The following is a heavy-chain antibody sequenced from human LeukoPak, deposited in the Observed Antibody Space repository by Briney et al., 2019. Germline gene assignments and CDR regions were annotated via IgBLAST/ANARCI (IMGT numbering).Heavy chain of an antibody. J-gene: IGHJ4*02. CDR3: ARVKGSGWYEVDY. CDR1: GFIFTSYE. V-gene: IGHV3-48*03. Sequence: GGSLRLSCAASGFIFTSYEMNWVRQAPGKGLEWVSYISSGGNTIYYADSVKGRFTISRDNVKNSLYLQVNSLSAEDTGIYYCARVKGSGWYEVDYWGQASLVTVSS. CDR2: ISSGGNTI. D-gene: IGHD6-19*01.